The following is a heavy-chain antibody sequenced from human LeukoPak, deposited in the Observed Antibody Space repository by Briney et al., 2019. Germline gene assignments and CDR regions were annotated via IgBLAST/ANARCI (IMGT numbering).Heavy chain of an antibody. D-gene: IGHD6-19*01. Sequence: SETQSLTCAVYGGSFSGYYWSWIRQPPGKGLEWIGEINHSGSTNYNPSLKSRVTISVDTSKNQFSLKLSSVTAADTAVYYCARRSVAGIYWGQGTLVTVSS. CDR1: GGSFSGYY. V-gene: IGHV4-34*01. J-gene: IGHJ4*02. CDR3: ARRSVAGIY. CDR2: INHSGST.